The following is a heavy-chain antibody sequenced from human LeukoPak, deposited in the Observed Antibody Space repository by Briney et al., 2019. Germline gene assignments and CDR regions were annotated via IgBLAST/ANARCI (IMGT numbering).Heavy chain of an antibody. CDR2: IIPIFGTA. J-gene: IGHJ3*02. V-gene: IGHV1-69*05. D-gene: IGHD1-1*01. CDR3: ARELERRVDAFDI. Sequence: SVKVSCKASGGTFSSYAISWVRQAPGQGLEWMGGIIPIFGTANYAQKFQGRVTITTDESTSTAYMELSSLRSEDTAVYYCARELERRVDAFDIWGQGTMVTVSS. CDR1: GGTFSSYA.